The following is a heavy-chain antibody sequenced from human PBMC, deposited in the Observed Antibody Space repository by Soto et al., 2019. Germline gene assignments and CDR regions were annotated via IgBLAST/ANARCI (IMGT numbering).Heavy chain of an antibody. CDR3: ARYGTRGDW. CDR1: GFNLRVYE. V-gene: IGHV3-48*03. D-gene: IGHD3-10*01. Sequence: DGSLRLSCLASGFNLRVYEMRWAPKAPGKGLEWVSFVSSRGFTTSYADFAEGPFTISRDNAKDSLYLHSNSLRVADTAVYYCARYGTRGDWWGLGTQVTVPS. CDR2: VSSRGFTT. J-gene: IGHJ4*02.